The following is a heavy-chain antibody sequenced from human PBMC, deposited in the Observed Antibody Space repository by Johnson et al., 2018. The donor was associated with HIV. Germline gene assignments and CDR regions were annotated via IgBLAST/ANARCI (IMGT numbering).Heavy chain of an antibody. J-gene: IGHJ3*02. CDR2: MSGCGGRA. CDR3: ARGRMRGGYNSVDAFDI. D-gene: IGHD5-24*01. V-gene: IGHV3-23*04. CDR1: GFTVSRNY. Sequence: VQLVESVGGLVRPGGSLRLSCEASGFTVSRNYMTWVRQAPGKGLEGVSEMSGCGGRAYYADSVKGRCTFSRDNCKNPLCVQLNGLRAEDTAISYCARGRMRGGYNSVDAFDIWGQGTMVTVSS.